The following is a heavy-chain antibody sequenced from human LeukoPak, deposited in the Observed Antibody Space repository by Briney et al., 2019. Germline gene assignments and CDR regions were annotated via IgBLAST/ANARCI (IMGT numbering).Heavy chain of an antibody. CDR1: GFTFSSYW. CDR3: ARDGHSSANWFDP. Sequence: GGSLRLSCAASGFTFSSYWMSWVRQAPGKGLEWVANIKQDGSEKYYVDSVKGRFTISRDNAMNSLYLQMNSLRAEDTAVYYCARDGHSSANWFDPWGQGTLVTVSS. J-gene: IGHJ5*02. CDR2: IKQDGSEK. V-gene: IGHV3-7*01. D-gene: IGHD6-25*01.